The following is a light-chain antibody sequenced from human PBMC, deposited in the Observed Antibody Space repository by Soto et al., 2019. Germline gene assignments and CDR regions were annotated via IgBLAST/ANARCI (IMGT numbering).Light chain of an antibody. J-gene: IGKJ1*01. CDR1: QSVSSTY. V-gene: IGKV3-20*01. CDR2: GAS. CDR3: QHYGSSLWT. Sequence: EIVLTQSPGTLSLSPLERATLSFMSSQSVSSTYLAWYQQKPGQAPRLLIYGASSRATGIPDRFSGSGSGTDFTLTISRLEPEDFAVYYCQHYGSSLWTFGQGTKVDIK.